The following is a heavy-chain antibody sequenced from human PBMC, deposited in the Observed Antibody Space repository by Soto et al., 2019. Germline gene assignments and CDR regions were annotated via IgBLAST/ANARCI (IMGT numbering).Heavy chain of an antibody. J-gene: IGHJ4*02. D-gene: IGHD2-2*01. CDR1: EFTFSSYA. V-gene: IGHV3-23*01. CDR2: ISGSGGST. Sequence: EVQLLESGGGLVQPGGSLRLSCAASEFTFSSYAMSWVRQAPGKGLEWVSAISGSGGSTYYADSVKGRFTISRDNSKNTLYLQMNSLRAEDTAVYYCAGPGADIVVVPAAFDYWGQGTLVTVSS. CDR3: AGPGADIVVVPAAFDY.